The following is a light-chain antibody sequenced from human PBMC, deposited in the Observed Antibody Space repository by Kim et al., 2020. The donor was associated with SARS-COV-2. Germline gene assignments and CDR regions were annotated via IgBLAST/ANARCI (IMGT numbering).Light chain of an antibody. CDR3: QQYDNLPYS. CDR2: DAS. J-gene: IGKJ2*03. V-gene: IGKV1-33*01. CDR1: KDISNY. Sequence: YASVGDRVTITCQASKDISNYLNWYQQKPGKAPKLLIYDASNLETGVPSRFSGIGSGTDFTFTISSLQPEDIATYYCQQYDNLPYSFGQGTKLEI.